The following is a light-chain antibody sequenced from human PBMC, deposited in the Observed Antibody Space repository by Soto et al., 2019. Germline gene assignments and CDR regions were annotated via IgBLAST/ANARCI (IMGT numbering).Light chain of an antibody. CDR1: SSDVGGYNY. CDR3: SSYTSSSTPYD. CDR2: DVS. J-gene: IGLJ1*01. V-gene: IGLV2-14*03. Sequence: QSALTQPASVSGSPGQSITISCTGTSSDVGGYNYVSWYQHHPGKAPKLMIYDVSNRPSGVSNRFSGSKSGNTASLTISGLQSEDEADYYCSSYTSSSTPYDFGTGTNVTVL.